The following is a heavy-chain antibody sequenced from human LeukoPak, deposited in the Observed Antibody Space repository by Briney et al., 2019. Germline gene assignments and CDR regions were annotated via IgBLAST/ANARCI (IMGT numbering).Heavy chain of an antibody. V-gene: IGHV1-2*02. D-gene: IGHD3-10*01. CDR2: INPNSGDT. Sequence: ASVKVSCKASGYTFTGHYMHWVRQAPAQGMEWMGWINPNSGDTNYAQKVQGRVTMTRDTSSSTAYMELSRLRPDDTAVYYCARWGGSGNYYMEDAFDIWGQGTMVTVSS. J-gene: IGHJ3*02. CDR3: ARWGGSGNYYMEDAFDI. CDR1: GYTFTGHY.